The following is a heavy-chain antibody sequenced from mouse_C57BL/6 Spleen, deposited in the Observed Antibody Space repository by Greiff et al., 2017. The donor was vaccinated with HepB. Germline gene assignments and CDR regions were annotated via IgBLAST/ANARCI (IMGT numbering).Heavy chain of an antibody. CDR2: IDPETGGT. Sequence: VQLQESGAELVRPGASVTLSCKASGYTFTDYAMHWVKQTPVHGLEWIGAIDPETGGTAYNQKFKGKAILTADKSSSTAYMELRSLTSEDSAVYYCTRRIYYGSSYDWFAYWGKGTLVTVSA. D-gene: IGHD1-1*01. CDR3: TRRIYYGSSYDWFAY. J-gene: IGHJ3*01. CDR1: GYTFTDYA. V-gene: IGHV1-15*01.